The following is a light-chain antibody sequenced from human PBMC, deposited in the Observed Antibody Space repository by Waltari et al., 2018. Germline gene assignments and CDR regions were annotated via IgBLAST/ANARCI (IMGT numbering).Light chain of an antibody. CDR3: CSYAGSGSWV. Sequence: QSALTQPASLSGSPGQSITTSSTGSVREAGSYNLVSWYQQHPGKAPKLIIYEDTKRPSGISNRFSASKSDNTASLTISGLQAEDEAEYYCCSYAGSGSWVFGGGTKLTVL. CDR2: EDT. V-gene: IGLV2-23*01. CDR1: VREAGSYNL. J-gene: IGLJ3*02.